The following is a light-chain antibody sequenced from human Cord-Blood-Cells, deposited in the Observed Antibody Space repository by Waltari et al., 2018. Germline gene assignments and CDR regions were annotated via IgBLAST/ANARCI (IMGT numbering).Light chain of an antibody. CDR3: CSYAGSYTLAVV. Sequence: QSALTQPRSVSGSPGQSVTISCTGTSSDVGGYNYVSWYQQHPGKAPKLRFYDVSKRPSGVPDRFSGSKSGNTASLTISGLQAEDEADYYCCSYAGSYTLAVVFGGGTKLTVL. CDR2: DVS. CDR1: SSDVGGYNY. J-gene: IGLJ2*01. V-gene: IGLV2-11*01.